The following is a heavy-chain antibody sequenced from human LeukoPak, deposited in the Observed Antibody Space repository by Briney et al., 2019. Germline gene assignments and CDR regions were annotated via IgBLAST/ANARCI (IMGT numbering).Heavy chain of an antibody. J-gene: IGHJ4*02. D-gene: IGHD6-6*01. CDR3: AKDKASSTYYFDY. Sequence: GGSLRLSCGASEFAFSDFYMTWIRQAPGKGLEWVSYISSSSSHTNYADSVKGRFTISRDNAKNSLYLQMNSLRAEDTAVYYCAKDKASSTYYFDYWGQGTLVTVSS. CDR1: EFAFSDFY. V-gene: IGHV3-11*06. CDR2: ISSSSSHT.